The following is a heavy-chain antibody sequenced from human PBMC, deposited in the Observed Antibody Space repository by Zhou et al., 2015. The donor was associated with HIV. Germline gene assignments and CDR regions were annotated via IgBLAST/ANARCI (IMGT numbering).Heavy chain of an antibody. CDR1: GYTFTNYD. CDR2: MNAGGGQT. D-gene: IGHD1-26*01. J-gene: IGHJ4*02. Sequence: QVQLVQSGTEVRKPGASVKVSCKASGYTFTNYDINWVRQATGQGPEWMGWMNAGGGQTEYAQKFQGRVTMTRDTSISTAYMQLSGLTSEDTAMYYCTRGRWEVPDAYWGQGTLVTVSP. V-gene: IGHV1-8*02. CDR3: TRGRWEVPDAY.